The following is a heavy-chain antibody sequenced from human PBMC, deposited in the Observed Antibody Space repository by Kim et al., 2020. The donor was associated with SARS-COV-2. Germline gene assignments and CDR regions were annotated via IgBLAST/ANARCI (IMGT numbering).Heavy chain of an antibody. CDR2: INAGNGNT. Sequence: ASVKVSCKASGYTFTSYAMHWVRQAPGQRLEWMGWINAGNGNTKYSQKFQGRVTITRDTSASTAYMELSSLRSEDTAVYCCARDTYYDILTGYTDFDYWGQGTLVTVSS. J-gene: IGHJ4*02. CDR3: ARDTYYDILTGYTDFDY. CDR1: GYTFTSYA. V-gene: IGHV1-3*01. D-gene: IGHD3-9*01.